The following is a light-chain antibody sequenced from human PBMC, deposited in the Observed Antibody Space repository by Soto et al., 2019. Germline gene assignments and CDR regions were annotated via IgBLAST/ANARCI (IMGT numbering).Light chain of an antibody. CDR2: GAS. J-gene: IGKJ1*01. CDR3: QQYVSSPET. Sequence: EIVLTQSTGTLSLSPGERATLSCRASQSVTSNKLAWYQQKPGQAPGLLMYGASRRATGIPDRFSGSGSGTDFTLTISRLEPEDFAVYYCQQYVSSPETFGQGTKVEIK. V-gene: IGKV3-20*01. CDR1: QSVTSNK.